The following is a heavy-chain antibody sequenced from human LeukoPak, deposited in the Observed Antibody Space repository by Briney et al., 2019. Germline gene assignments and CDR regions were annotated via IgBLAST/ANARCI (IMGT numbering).Heavy chain of an antibody. CDR3: ARAGRDGYNYAGY. V-gene: IGHV3-53*01. Sequence: GGSLRLSCAASGLTVSSNYMSWVRQAPGKGLEWVSVIYSGGSTYYADSVKGRFTISRDNSKNTLYLQMNSLRVEDTAVYYCARAGRDGYNYAGYWGQGTLVTVSS. CDR2: IYSGGST. CDR1: GLTVSSNY. J-gene: IGHJ4*02. D-gene: IGHD5-24*01.